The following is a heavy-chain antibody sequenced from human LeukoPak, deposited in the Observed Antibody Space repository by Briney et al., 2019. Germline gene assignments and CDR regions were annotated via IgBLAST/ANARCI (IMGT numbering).Heavy chain of an antibody. Sequence: GGSLRLSCAASGFTFSSYAMSWVRQAPGKGLEWVSAISGSGGSTYYADSVKGRFTISRDTYKNTLYLQMNSLRAEDKAVYYCAKAGYCSGGSCPFDYGMDVWGQGTTVTVSS. J-gene: IGHJ6*02. CDR3: AKAGYCSGGSCPFDYGMDV. V-gene: IGHV3-23*01. CDR1: GFTFSSYA. D-gene: IGHD2-15*01. CDR2: ISGSGGST.